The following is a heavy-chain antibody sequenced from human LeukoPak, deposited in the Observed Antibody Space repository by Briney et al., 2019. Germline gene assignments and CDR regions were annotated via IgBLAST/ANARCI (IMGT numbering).Heavy chain of an antibody. D-gene: IGHD2-2*01. Sequence: GGSLRLSCAASGFTFSSYGMHWVRQAPGKGLEWVAFIRYDGSNKYYADSVKGRFTISRDNSKNTLYLQMNSLRAEDTAVYYCAKTLGYCSSTSCLGDFDYWGQGTLVTVSS. V-gene: IGHV3-30*02. CDR2: IRYDGSNK. J-gene: IGHJ4*02. CDR1: GFTFSSYG. CDR3: AKTLGYCSSTSCLGDFDY.